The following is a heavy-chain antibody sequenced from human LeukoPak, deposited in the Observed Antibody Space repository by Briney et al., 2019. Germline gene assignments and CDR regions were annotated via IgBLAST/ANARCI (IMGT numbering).Heavy chain of an antibody. CDR1: GYTFTGYY. CDR2: INPNSGGT. V-gene: IGHV1-2*02. CDR3: ASEFVKTSIAETYYFDY. J-gene: IGHJ4*02. Sequence: ASVKVSCKASGYTFTGYYMHWVRQAPGQGLERMGWINPNSGGTNYAQKFQGRVTMTRDTSISTAYMELSRLRSDDTAVYYCASEFVKTSIAETYYFDYWGQGTLVTVSS. D-gene: IGHD6-6*01.